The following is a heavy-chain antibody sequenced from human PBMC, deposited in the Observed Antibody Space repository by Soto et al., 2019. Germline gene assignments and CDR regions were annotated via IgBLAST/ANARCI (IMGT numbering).Heavy chain of an antibody. D-gene: IGHD2-2*01. CDR1: GFTFSSYA. Sequence: QVQLVESGGGVVQPGRSLRLSCAASGFTFSSYAMYWVRQAPGKGLEWVAVISYDGSNKYYADSVKGRFTISRDNSKNTLYLQMNSLRAEDTAVYYCARAGDEPAKYIVLVPEVIDYWGQGTLVTVSS. CDR2: ISYDGSNK. V-gene: IGHV3-30-3*01. CDR3: ARAGDEPAKYIVLVPEVIDY. J-gene: IGHJ4*02.